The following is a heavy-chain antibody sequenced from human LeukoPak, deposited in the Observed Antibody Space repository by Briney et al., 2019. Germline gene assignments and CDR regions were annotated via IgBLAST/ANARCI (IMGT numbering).Heavy chain of an antibody. Sequence: SETLSLTCTVSGGSLSGHYWSGIRQPRAKRLEWIGYVSYTEVTKYNPSSQSRVAISIDTSKSQFSLKLTSVTSADTAVYSCARLLDNDISPDPDTFDVWGQGTTAIVSS. CDR2: VSYTEVT. D-gene: IGHD3-22*01. V-gene: IGHV4-59*11. CDR1: GGSLSGHY. CDR3: ARLLDNDISPDPDTFDV. J-gene: IGHJ3*01.